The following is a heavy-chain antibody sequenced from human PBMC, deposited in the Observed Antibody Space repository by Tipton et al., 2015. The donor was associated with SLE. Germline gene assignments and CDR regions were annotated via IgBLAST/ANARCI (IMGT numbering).Heavy chain of an antibody. CDR3: ARGWERGYFDY. V-gene: IGHV4-39*07. CDR2: IYYSGST. CDR1: GGSISSSSYY. Sequence: GLVKPSETLSLTCTVSGGSISSSSYYWGWIRQPPGKGLEWIGSIYYSGSTYYNPSLKSRVTISVDTSKNQFSLKLSSVTAADTAVYYCARGWERGYFDYWGQGTLVTVSS. D-gene: IGHD1-1*01. J-gene: IGHJ4*02.